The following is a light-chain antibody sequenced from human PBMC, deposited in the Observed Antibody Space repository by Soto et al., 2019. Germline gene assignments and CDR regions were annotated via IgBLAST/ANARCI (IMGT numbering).Light chain of an antibody. Sequence: DIRMTQSPSTLSAFVGDRVTITCRASQSISLSLAWYQQKPGKAPDLLISDASNLERGVPSRFSGSGSGTEFTLTISSLQPDDFATYYCQQYNSYWTCGPGTKVDIK. CDR2: DAS. CDR1: QSISLS. V-gene: IGKV1-5*01. CDR3: QQYNSYWT. J-gene: IGKJ1*01.